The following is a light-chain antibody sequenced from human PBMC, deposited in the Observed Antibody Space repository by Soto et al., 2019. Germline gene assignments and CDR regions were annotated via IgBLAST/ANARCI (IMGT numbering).Light chain of an antibody. Sequence: EIVLTQSPATLSLSPGERATLSCRASQSVSSYLAWYQQKPGQAPRLLIYDASNRATGIPARFSGSGSGTDSTLTTSSLEPEDFAVYYCQRRSSSSTFGPGTLVHI. CDR1: QSVSSY. CDR3: QRRSSSST. V-gene: IGKV3-11*01. J-gene: IGKJ3*01. CDR2: DAS.